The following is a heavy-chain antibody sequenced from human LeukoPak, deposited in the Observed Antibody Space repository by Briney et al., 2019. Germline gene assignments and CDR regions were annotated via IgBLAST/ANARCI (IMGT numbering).Heavy chain of an antibody. CDR1: GYTFTNYS. CDR2: INPSGGST. V-gene: IGHV1-46*01. Sequence: VASLKVSCKASGYTFTNYSIHSVRQAPGQGLEWMGIINPSGGSTSYAQKFQGRVTMTRDMSTSTVYMELSSLRSEDTAVFYCARSEDAFDIWGQGTMVTVSS. J-gene: IGHJ3*02. CDR3: ARSEDAFDI.